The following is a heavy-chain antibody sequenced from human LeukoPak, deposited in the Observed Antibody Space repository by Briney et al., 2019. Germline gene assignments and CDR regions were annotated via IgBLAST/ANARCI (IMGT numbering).Heavy chain of an antibody. D-gene: IGHD1-26*01. CDR3: ASRGRGGVRANDY. Sequence: GGSLRLSCAASGFTFSSYAMHWVRQAPGKGLEWVAVISYDGSKKYSADSVKGRFTISRDNSKNTLYLQMNSLRAEDTAVYYCASRGRGGVRANDYWGQGTLVTVSS. V-gene: IGHV3-30*04. CDR1: GFTFSSYA. CDR2: ISYDGSKK. J-gene: IGHJ4*02.